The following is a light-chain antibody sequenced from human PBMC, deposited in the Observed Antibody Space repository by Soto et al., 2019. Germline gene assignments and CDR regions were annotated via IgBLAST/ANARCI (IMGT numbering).Light chain of an antibody. J-gene: IGLJ1*01. V-gene: IGLV2-14*03. CDR1: SSDVGGYNY. CDR3: LSFTTSSTYI. CDR2: EVS. Sequence: QSVLTQPASVSGSPGQSITISCTGTSSDVGGYNYVSWFQQHPGKAPKLKIYEVSNRPSGVSNRFSGSKSGYTASLTISELQAEDEADYFCLSFTTSSTYIFGTGTKLTVL.